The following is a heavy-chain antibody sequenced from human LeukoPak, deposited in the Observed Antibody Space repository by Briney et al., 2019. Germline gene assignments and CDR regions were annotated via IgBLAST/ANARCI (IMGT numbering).Heavy chain of an antibody. CDR1: GFTFSSYG. CDR2: IRYDGSNK. V-gene: IGHV3-30*02. CDR3: AKPLGPGRIAAAGLAY. Sequence: GGSLRLSCAASGFTFSSYGMHWVRQAPGKGLEWVAFIRYDGSNKYYADSVKGRFTISRDNSKHTLYLQMNSLRAEDTAVYYCAKPLGPGRIAAAGLAYWGQGTLATVSS. J-gene: IGHJ4*02. D-gene: IGHD6-13*01.